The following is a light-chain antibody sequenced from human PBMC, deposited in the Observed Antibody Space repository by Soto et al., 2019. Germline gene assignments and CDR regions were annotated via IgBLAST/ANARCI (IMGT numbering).Light chain of an antibody. Sequence: DIQMTQSPSSLSASVGDRVTITCRASQGIRNDLGCYQQKPGKAPKRLVYAASSLLSGVTSRISGSGASTTFTLTISSLQPQDYSTYYYLQHNSYSRTFGQGTKLEIK. CDR2: AAS. CDR3: LQHNSYSRT. CDR1: QGIRND. V-gene: IGKV1-17*01. J-gene: IGKJ2*02.